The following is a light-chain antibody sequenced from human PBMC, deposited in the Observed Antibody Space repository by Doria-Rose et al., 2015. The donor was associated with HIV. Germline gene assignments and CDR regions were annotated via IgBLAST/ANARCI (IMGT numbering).Light chain of an antibody. J-gene: IGKJ1*01. CDR3: HQYGTTWT. CDR2: DGS. V-gene: IGKV3-20*01. Sequence: TQSPGTLSLSPGERATLSCRASQSFSSTYLAWYQQKPGQAPSLLIYDGSTRATDIPDRFSASGSGTDFTLPINRLEPEDFALYXCHQYGTTWTFGQGTKVEI. CDR1: QSFSSTY.